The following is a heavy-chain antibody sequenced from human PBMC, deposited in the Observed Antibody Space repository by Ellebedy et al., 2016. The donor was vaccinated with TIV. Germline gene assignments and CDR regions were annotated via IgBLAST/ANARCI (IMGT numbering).Heavy chain of an antibody. CDR2: IFLIGST. J-gene: IGHJ2*01. Sequence: SETLSLXXTVSGGSFSSYSWSWIRQSAGKGLEWIGRIFLIGSTSYNPSLKHRVTMSVDASTTPLSLNLSSVTAADTAVYFCARLRQSRDRSHWYFDLWGRGTLVTVSS. V-gene: IGHV4-4*07. CDR1: GGSFSSYS. D-gene: IGHD1-14*01. CDR3: ARLRQSRDRSHWYFDL.